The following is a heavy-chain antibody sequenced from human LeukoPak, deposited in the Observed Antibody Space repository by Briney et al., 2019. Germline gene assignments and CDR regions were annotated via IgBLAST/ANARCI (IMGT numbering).Heavy chain of an antibody. J-gene: IGHJ4*02. Sequence: PGGSLRLSCAASGFTFSSYAMHWVRQVPGKGLEWVSGTTGSGDSTYYADSVKGRFTISRSNSKNTLYLQMNSLRAEDTAVYYCAKRRASTGPGNFDYWGQGTLVTVSS. CDR2: TTGSGDST. CDR1: GFTFSSYA. D-gene: IGHD1-1*01. CDR3: AKRRASTGPGNFDY. V-gene: IGHV3-23*01.